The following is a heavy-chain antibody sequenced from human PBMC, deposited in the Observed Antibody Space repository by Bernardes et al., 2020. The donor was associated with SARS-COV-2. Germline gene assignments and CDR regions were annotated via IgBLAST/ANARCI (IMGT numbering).Heavy chain of an antibody. CDR2: IYYSGST. CDR3: ATLRGCSGGSCYSGGFDY. CDR1: GGSISSGGYY. D-gene: IGHD2-15*01. J-gene: IGHJ4*02. Sequence: TLSLTCTVSGGSISSGGYYWSWIRQHPGKGLEWIGYIYYSGSTYYNPSLKSRVTISVDTSKNQFSLKLSSVTAADTAVYYCATLRGCSGGSCYSGGFDYWGQGTLVTVSS. V-gene: IGHV4-31*03.